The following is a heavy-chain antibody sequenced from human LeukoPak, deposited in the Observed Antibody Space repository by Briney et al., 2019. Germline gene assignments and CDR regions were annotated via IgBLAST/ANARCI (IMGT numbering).Heavy chain of an antibody. V-gene: IGHV5-51*01. Sequence: GESLKISCKGSANSLTHCWIGWVRQMPGKGLEWMGIIHLNDSDIRYSPSFEGQVTISADKSIATAHLQWSSLKASDTAIYYCARLQLAYCGGDCVAFDIWGQGTTVTVSS. D-gene: IGHD2-21*02. J-gene: IGHJ3*02. CDR1: ANSLTHCW. CDR3: ARLQLAYCGGDCVAFDI. CDR2: IHLNDSDI.